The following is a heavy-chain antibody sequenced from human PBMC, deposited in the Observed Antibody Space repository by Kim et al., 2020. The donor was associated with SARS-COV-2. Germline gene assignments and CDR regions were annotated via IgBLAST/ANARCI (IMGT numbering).Heavy chain of an antibody. D-gene: IGHD3-16*01. CDR1: GFTFSGYS. V-gene: IGHV3-23*01. Sequence: GGSLRLSCAASGFTFSGYSMSWVRQAPGKGLEGVSSISSSADNTYYADSVKGRFTISRDNSRDTLHLQLNTLRDEDTAVYYCARRSALAAGLGYFVDWGQGALVPVTS. CDR2: ISSSADNT. J-gene: IGHJ4*02. CDR3: ARRSALAAGLGYFVD.